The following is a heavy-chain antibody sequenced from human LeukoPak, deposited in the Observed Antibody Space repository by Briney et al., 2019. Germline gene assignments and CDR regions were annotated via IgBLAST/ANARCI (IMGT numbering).Heavy chain of an antibody. CDR1: GYTFTSYG. J-gene: IGHJ4*02. D-gene: IGHD2-8*01. V-gene: IGHV1-18*01. Sequence: ASVKVSCKASGYTFTSYGISWVRQAPGQGLEWMGWISAYNGNTNYAQKLQGRVTMTTDTSTSIAYMELRSLRSDDTAVYYCARDLDCTNGVCSDYWGQGTLVTVSS. CDR2: ISAYNGNT. CDR3: ARDLDCTNGVCSDY.